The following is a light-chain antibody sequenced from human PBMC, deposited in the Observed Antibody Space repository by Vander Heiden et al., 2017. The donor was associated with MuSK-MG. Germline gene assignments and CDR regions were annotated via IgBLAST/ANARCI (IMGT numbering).Light chain of an antibody. J-gene: IGLJ2*01. V-gene: IGLV1-40*01. Sequence: QSVLTQPPSVSGAPGQRVTISCTGSSSNIGAGYDVHWYQQLPGTAPKLLSYGNSNRPSGVPDRVSGSKSGNSASLDITGLQAEDEADDDCQYYDRSLRVVFGGGTKLSVL. CDR1: SSNIGAGYD. CDR3: QYYDRSLRVV. CDR2: GNS.